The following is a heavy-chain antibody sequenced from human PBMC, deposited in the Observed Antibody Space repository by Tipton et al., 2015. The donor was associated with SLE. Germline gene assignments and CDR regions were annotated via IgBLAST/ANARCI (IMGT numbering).Heavy chain of an antibody. D-gene: IGHD5-24*01. CDR1: GYSISSGYY. V-gene: IGHV4-38-2*02. CDR3: ARDRDGYT. J-gene: IGHJ4*02. CDR2: IYHSGST. Sequence: PGLVKPSETLSLTCAVSGYSISSGYYWGWIRQPPGKGLEWIGSIYHSGSTYYNPSLKSRVTISVDTSKNQFSLKLSSVTAADTAVYYCARDRDGYTWGQGTLVTVSS.